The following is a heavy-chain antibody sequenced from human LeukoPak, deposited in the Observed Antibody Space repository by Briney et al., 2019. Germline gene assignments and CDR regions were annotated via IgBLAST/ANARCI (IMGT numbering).Heavy chain of an antibody. D-gene: IGHD6-19*01. CDR1: GFTFSSYE. J-gene: IGHJ4*02. V-gene: IGHV3-48*03. CDR3: AREVTVAGIDY. Sequence: GGSLRLSCAASGFTFSSYEMNWVRQAPGKGLEWVSYISSSGSAIYYADSVKGRFTISGDNAKNSLYLQMNSLRAEDTAVYYCAREVTVAGIDYWGQGTLVTVSS. CDR2: ISSSGSAI.